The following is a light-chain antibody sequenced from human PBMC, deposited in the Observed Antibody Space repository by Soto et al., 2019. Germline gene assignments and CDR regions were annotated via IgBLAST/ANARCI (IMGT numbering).Light chain of an antibody. CDR3: TSYAGSNIPVL. V-gene: IGLV2-8*01. CDR1: SSDVGGYNF. Sequence: QSVLTQPPSASGSPGQSVTISCTGTSSDVGGYNFVSWYQQHPGKAPKLMIYDVTERPSGVPDRFSGSKSGNTASLTVSGLRGGDGADYSCTSYAGSNIPVLFGGGTKLTAL. J-gene: IGLJ2*01. CDR2: DVT.